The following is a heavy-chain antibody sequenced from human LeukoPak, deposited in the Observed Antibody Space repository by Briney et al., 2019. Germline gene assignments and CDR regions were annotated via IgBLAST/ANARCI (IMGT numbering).Heavy chain of an antibody. CDR3: ARAARGFYDSSGYSFDY. V-gene: IGHV1-69*13. Sequence: SVKVSCKASGGTFSSYAISWVRQAPGQGLEWMGGIIPIFGTANYAQKFQGRVTITADESTSTAYMELSSLRSEDTAMYYCARAARGFYDSSGYSFDYWGQGTLVTVSS. CDR2: IIPIFGTA. D-gene: IGHD3-22*01. J-gene: IGHJ4*02. CDR1: GGTFSSYA.